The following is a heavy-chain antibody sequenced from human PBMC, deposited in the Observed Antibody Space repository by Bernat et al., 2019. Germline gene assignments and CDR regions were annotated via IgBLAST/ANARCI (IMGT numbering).Heavy chain of an antibody. D-gene: IGHD4-17*01. Sequence: EVQLVESGGGLVQPGGSLRLSCAASGFTVSSNYMRWVRQAPGKGLEWVSVIYSGGSTYYADSVKGRFTISRDNSKNTLYLQMNSLRAEETAVYYGARYGEEHDYGESGGFDYWGQGTLVTVSS. CDR3: ARYGEEHDYGESGGFDY. V-gene: IGHV3-66*01. CDR1: GFTVSSNY. CDR2: IYSGGST. J-gene: IGHJ4*02.